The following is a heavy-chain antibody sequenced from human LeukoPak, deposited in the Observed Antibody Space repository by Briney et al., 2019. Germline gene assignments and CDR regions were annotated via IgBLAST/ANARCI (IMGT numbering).Heavy chain of an antibody. CDR3: ARDQGIMVRGVSGFYYFDY. CDR1: GYTFTSYD. V-gene: IGHV1-8*03. CDR2: MNPDSGNT. J-gene: IGHJ4*02. D-gene: IGHD3-10*01. Sequence: RASEKVSCKASGYTFTSYDINWVRQATGQGLEWMGWMNPDSGNTGYAQKFQGRVTITRNTSISTVYMELSSLRSEDTAVYYCARDQGIMVRGVSGFYYFDYWGQGTLVTVSS.